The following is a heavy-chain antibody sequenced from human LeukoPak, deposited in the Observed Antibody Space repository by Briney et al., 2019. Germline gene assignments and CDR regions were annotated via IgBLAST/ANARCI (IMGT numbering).Heavy chain of an antibody. CDR3: ARDIGSSGVKVFDY. V-gene: IGHV3-74*01. CDR2: IKSDGSST. J-gene: IGHJ4*02. CDR1: GFTFSSHW. Sequence: PGGSLRLSCAASGFTFSSHWMHWVRQAPGKGLVWVSRIKSDGSSTSYADSVKGRFTISRDNAKNTLYLQMNSLRAEDTAVYYCARDIGSSGVKVFDYWGQGTLVIVSS. D-gene: IGHD6-13*01.